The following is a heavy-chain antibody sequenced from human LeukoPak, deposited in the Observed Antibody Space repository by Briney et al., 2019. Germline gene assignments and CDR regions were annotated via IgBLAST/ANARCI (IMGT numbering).Heavy chain of an antibody. D-gene: IGHD2-21*02. CDR3: ARDLASLSGGDYGGC. CDR1: GFSLSDNY. J-gene: IGHJ4*02. V-gene: IGHV3-53*01. Sequence: GGSLRLSCAASGFSLSDNYMSWVRQAPGKGLECVSVIYSGGSIYYADSVMGRFTISRDNSKNTLYLQMNSVRVDDSAGYYCARDLASLSGGDYGGCWGKGTMVTVSS. CDR2: IYSGGSI.